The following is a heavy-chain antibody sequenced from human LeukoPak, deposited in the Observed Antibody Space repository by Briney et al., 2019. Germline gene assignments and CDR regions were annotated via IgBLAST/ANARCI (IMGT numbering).Heavy chain of an antibody. J-gene: IGHJ6*03. CDR3: ASHIYYYYDMDV. CDR1: GFTVSSNY. D-gene: IGHD2-21*01. CDR2: IYSGGST. V-gene: IGHV3-66*02. Sequence: GGSLRLSCAASGFTVSSNYMSWVRQAPGKGLEWVSVIYSGGSTYYADSVKGRFTISRDNSKNTLYLQMNSLRAEDTAVYYCASHIYYYYDMDVWGKGTTVTGSS.